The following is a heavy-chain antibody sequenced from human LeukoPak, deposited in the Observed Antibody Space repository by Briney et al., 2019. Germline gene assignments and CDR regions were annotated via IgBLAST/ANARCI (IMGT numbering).Heavy chain of an antibody. CDR2: ISTGGSP. J-gene: IGHJ4*02. Sequence: GGSLRLSCAASGFTVSNNDMTWVRQAPGKGLEWVSLISTGGSPYYTDSVKGRFTISRDNSKNTLFLQMNSLRAEDTAVYYCVRGFRGYSFDYWGQGTLVTVSS. CDR3: VRGFRGYSFDY. V-gene: IGHV3-53*01. CDR1: GFTVSNND.